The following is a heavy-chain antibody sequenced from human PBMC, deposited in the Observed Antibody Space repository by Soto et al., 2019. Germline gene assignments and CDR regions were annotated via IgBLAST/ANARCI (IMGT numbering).Heavy chain of an antibody. CDR3: ARVYGYSSGWQVMDV. V-gene: IGHV3-13*01. CDR2: IGTAGDT. Sequence: GGSLRLSCAASGFTFSSYDMHWVRQATGKGLEWVSAIGTAGDTYYPGSVKGRFTISRENAKNSLYLQMNSLRAEDTAVYYCARVYGYSSGWQVMDVWGQGTTVTVSS. J-gene: IGHJ6*02. D-gene: IGHD6-19*01. CDR1: GFTFSSYD.